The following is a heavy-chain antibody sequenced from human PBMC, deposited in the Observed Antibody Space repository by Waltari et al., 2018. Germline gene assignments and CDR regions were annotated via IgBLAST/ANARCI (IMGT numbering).Heavy chain of an antibody. D-gene: IGHD3-3*01. CDR1: GFTLNDFR. V-gene: IGHV3-23*01. CDR3: AKSSFNYDFVMAT. Sequence: EVHLSESGIGLVQPGESLRPSGAVSGFTLNDFRMPWVRRVSGKGLEWVSSFRNSGVTPFYADSVRGRFTISKDISKNTLFLDMIGLRCEDTATYYCAKSSFNYDFVMATWGQGALVTVSS. J-gene: IGHJ5*02. CDR2: FRNSGVTP.